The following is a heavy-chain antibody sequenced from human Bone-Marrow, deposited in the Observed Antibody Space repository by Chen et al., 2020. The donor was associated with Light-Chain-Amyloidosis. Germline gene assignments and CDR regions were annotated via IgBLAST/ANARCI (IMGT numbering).Heavy chain of an antibody. CDR3: ARVTYFYDSSGYYYNFYFDY. CDR2: VYSRGST. J-gene: IGHJ4*02. V-gene: IGHV4-31*03. CDR1: GASISSGGFY. Sequence: QLQLQESGPGLVKPSKTLSFTCSVSGASISSGGFYWSWIRQHPGKGLEWIGYVYSRGSTHYNPSLKSRLTISADTSKNQFSLNLSSVTAADTAVYYCARVTYFYDSSGYYYNFYFDYWGQGTLVTVSS. D-gene: IGHD3-22*01.